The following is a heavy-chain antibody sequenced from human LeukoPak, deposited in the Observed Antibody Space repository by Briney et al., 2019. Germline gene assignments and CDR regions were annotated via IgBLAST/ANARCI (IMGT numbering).Heavy chain of an antibody. J-gene: IGHJ5*02. D-gene: IGHD3-10*01. CDR2: IYYSGST. V-gene: IGHV4-59*01. CDR3: ARDLLGSGSYYP. CDR1: GGSISSYY. Sequence: KPSETLSLTCTVSGGSISSYYWSWIRQPPGKGLEWIGYIYYSGSTNYNPSLKSRVTISVDTSKNQFSLKLSSVTAADTAVYYCARDLLGSGSYYPWGQGTLVTVSS.